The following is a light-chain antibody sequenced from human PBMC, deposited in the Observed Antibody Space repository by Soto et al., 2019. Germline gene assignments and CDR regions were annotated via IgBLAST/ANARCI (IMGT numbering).Light chain of an antibody. CDR1: QSVSSSY. Sequence: EIVMTRPPATLSVSPGERATLSCRSSQSVSSSYLTWYQQKPGQAPRLLIYGASSRATGIPDRFSGSGSGTDFTLTISRLEPEDFAVYYCQQYGSSPLTFGGGTKVDI. CDR3: QQYGSSPLT. CDR2: GAS. J-gene: IGKJ4*01. V-gene: IGKV3-20*01.